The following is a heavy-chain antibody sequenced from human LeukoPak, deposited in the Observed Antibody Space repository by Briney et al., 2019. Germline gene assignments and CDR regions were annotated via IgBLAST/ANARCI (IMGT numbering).Heavy chain of an antibody. CDR3: AREGRHCSGGSCYSGAFDI. CDR2: IYYSGRT. Sequence: SETLSLTCTVSGGYISSSSYLWGWIRQPPGKGLECIGSIYYSGRTYYNPSLKSRVTISVDTSKNQFSLKLSSVTAADTAVYYCAREGRHCSGGSCYSGAFDIWGQGTMVTVSS. J-gene: IGHJ3*02. D-gene: IGHD2-15*01. CDR1: GGYISSSSYL. V-gene: IGHV4-39*07.